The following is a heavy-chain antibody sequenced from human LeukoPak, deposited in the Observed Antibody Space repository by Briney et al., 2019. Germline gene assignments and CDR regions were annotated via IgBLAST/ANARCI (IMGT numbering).Heavy chain of an antibody. CDR2: ISFDGSDK. CDR3: ARVSTSGSGNYLTRAFDI. J-gene: IGHJ3*02. D-gene: IGHD3-10*01. V-gene: IGHV3-30-3*01. Sequence: HSGGSLRLSCAASGSTFSTYAMHWVRQAPGKGLEWVTVISFDGSDKYYIDSVKGRFTISRDNSKNTLYLEMNSPRPEDTAVYYCARVSTSGSGNYLTRAFDIWGQGTVVTVSS. CDR1: GSTFSTYA.